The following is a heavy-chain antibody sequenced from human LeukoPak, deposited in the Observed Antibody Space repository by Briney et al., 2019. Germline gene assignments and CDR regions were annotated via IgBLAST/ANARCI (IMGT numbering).Heavy chain of an antibody. CDR2: INPNSGGT. D-gene: IGHD6-13*01. CDR1: GYIFTGYY. Sequence: ASVKVSCKASGYIFTGYYMHWVRQAPGQGLEWMGRINPNSGGTNYAQKFPGRVTMTRDTSISTAYMELSRLRSDDTAVYYCARGARIAAAGKYYFDYWGQGTLVTVSS. V-gene: IGHV1-2*06. CDR3: ARGARIAAAGKYYFDY. J-gene: IGHJ4*02.